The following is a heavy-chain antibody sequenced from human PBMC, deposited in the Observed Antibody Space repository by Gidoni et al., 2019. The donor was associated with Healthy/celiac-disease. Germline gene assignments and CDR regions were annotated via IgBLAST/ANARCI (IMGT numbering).Heavy chain of an antibody. CDR2: INSDGSST. Sequence: EVQLVESGGGLVQPGGSLRLACAASGFTFSSYWMHWVRQAPGTGLVWVSRINSDGSSTSYADSVKGRFTISRDNAKNTLYLQMNSLRAEDTAVYYCARDRGTIFGVDYWGQGTLVTVSS. J-gene: IGHJ4*02. V-gene: IGHV3-74*01. CDR1: GFTFSSYW. CDR3: ARDRGTIFGVDY. D-gene: IGHD3-3*01.